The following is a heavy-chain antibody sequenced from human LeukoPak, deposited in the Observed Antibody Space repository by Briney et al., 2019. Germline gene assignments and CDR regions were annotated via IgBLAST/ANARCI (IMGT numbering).Heavy chain of an antibody. D-gene: IGHD3-10*01. CDR2: IYYSGST. V-gene: IGHV4-59*01. J-gene: IGHJ4*02. Sequence: SETLSLTCTVSGGSISSYYWSWIRQPPGKGLEWIGYIYYSGSTNYNPSLKGRVTISVDTSKNQFSLKLSSVTAADTAVYYCARFRASEAYYYGSGSYHTPRAFDYWGQGTLVTVSS. CDR3: ARFRASEAYYYGSGSYHTPRAFDY. CDR1: GGSISSYY.